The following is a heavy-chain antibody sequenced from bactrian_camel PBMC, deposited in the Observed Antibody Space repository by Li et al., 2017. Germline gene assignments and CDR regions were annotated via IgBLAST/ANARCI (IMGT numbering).Heavy chain of an antibody. Sequence: VQAGQSLTLSCTVAGFTAETCGMNWYRQAVGDQREWVAAISNAGSTGYAASVKGRFTISRDNAKNTVHLQMNSLKPEDTAVYYCAAGVGQGARLLYGSWCFQGDFAYWGQGTQVTV. V-gene: IGHV3S55*01. CDR3: AAGVGQGARLLYGSWCFQGDFAY. CDR1: GFTAETCG. J-gene: IGHJ6*01. D-gene: IGHD3*01. CDR2: ISNAGST.